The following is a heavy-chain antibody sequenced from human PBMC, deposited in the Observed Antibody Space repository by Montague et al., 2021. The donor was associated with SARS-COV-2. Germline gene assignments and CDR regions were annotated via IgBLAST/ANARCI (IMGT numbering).Heavy chain of an antibody. CDR1: GGSISNYY. J-gene: IGHJ6*02. Sequence: SETLSLTCTVSGGSISNYYWTWIRQPAGKGLEWIGRLYTSGSTTYNPSLKSRVTMSVDTSKNQFSLKVTSVTAADTAIYYCARESGYSSGWRYYYGMDVWGQGTTVTV. V-gene: IGHV4-4*07. D-gene: IGHD6-19*01. CDR3: ARESGYSSGWRYYYGMDV. CDR2: LYTSGST.